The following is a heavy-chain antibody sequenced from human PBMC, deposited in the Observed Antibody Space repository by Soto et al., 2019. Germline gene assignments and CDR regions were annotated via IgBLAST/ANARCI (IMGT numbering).Heavy chain of an antibody. Sequence: GGSLRLSCAASGFTFSSYAMSWVRQAPGKGLEWVSAISGSGGSTYYADSVKGRFTISRDNSKNTLYLQMNSLRAEDTAVYYCARHLSSQQLVLGYNWFDPWGQGTLVTVSS. D-gene: IGHD6-13*01. CDR3: ARHLSSQQLVLGYNWFDP. J-gene: IGHJ5*02. CDR2: ISGSGGST. V-gene: IGHV3-23*01. CDR1: GFTFSSYA.